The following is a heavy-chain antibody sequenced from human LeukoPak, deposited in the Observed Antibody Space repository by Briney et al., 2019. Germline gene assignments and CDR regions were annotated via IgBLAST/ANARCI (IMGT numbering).Heavy chain of an antibody. CDR3: ATLGAYSYGYFDY. CDR1: GFTFSSYS. V-gene: IGHV3-48*01. CDR2: ISSSSSTI. D-gene: IGHD5-18*01. J-gene: IGHJ4*02. Sequence: PGGSLRLSCAASGFTFSSYSMNWVRQAPGKGLEWVSYISSSSSTIYYADSVKGRFTISRDNAKNSLYLQMNSLRAEDTAVYYCATLGAYSYGYFDYWGQGTLVTVSS.